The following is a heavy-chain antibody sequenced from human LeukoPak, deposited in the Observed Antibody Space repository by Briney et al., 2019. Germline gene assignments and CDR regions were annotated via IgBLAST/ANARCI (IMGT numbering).Heavy chain of an antibody. J-gene: IGHJ4*02. CDR2: MGARHGYT. D-gene: IGHD5/OR15-5a*01. CDR1: GYTFTSYD. Sequence: GASVKVSCKASGYTFTSYDINWVRQAPGQGLEWMGWMGARHGYTGSAQRFQGRITMTRDTSISTAYMELSSLTSDDTAVYYCARGWISGDVSEYYFESGAREPWSPSPQ. V-gene: IGHV1-8*01. CDR3: ARGWISGDVSEYYFES.